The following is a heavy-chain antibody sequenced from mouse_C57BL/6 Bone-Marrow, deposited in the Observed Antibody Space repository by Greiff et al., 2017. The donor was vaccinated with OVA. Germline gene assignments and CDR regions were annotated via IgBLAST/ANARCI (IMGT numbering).Heavy chain of an antibody. CDR2: IDPENGDT. V-gene: IGHV14-4*01. CDR1: GFNIKDDY. CDR3: TGQRRFAY. Sequence: EVQLQQSGAELVRPGASVKLSCTASGFNIKDDYMHWVKQRPEQGLEWIGWIDPENGDTEYASKFQGKATITADTSSNTAYLQLSSLTSEDTAVYYCTGQRRFAYWGQGTLVTVSA. J-gene: IGHJ3*01. D-gene: IGHD3-3*01.